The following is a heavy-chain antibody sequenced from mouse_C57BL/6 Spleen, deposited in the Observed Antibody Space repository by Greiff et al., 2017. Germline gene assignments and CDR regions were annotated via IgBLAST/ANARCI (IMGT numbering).Heavy chain of an antibody. J-gene: IGHJ4*01. CDR2: IYPRDGST. D-gene: IGHD1-1*01. CDR3: ASNGYYGSRRDAMDY. Sequence: QVQLKQSDAELVKPGASVKISCKVSGYTFTDHTIHWMKQRPEQGLEWIGYIYPRDGSTKYNETFKGKDTLTADKSSSTAYMQLNSLTSEDSAVYFGASNGYYGSRRDAMDYWGQGTSVTVSS. CDR1: GYTFTDHT. V-gene: IGHV1-78*01.